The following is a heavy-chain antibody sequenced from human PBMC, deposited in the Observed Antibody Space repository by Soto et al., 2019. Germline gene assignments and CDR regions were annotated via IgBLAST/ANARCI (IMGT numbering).Heavy chain of an antibody. V-gene: IGHV3-30-3*01. CDR1: GFTFSGYS. CDR3: SLEVVLTKWYFDN. J-gene: IGHJ4*02. CDR2: TSSDGGTK. Sequence: GGYLKISCATYGFTFSGYSMHWFRQAPGKGLEWVAVTSSDGGTKFYADSVKGRFTVSRDNSKNTLYLQMNSLRAEDTAVYFCSLEVVLTKWYFDNWCQGILVTV. D-gene: IGHD2-15*01.